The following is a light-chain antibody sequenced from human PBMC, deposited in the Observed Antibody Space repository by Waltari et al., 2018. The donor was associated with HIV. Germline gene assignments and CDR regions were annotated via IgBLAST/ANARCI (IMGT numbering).Light chain of an antibody. CDR2: RNN. CDR3: AAWDDSLSGRV. V-gene: IGLV1-47*01. Sequence: QSVLTQPPSASGTPGQRATIPCPGSSSNMGRTYVYWYQQLPGTAPKLLIYRNNQRPSGVPDRFSGSKSGTSASLSISGLRSEDEADYYCAAWDDSLSGRVFGGGTKLTVL. J-gene: IGLJ2*01. CDR1: SSNMGRTY.